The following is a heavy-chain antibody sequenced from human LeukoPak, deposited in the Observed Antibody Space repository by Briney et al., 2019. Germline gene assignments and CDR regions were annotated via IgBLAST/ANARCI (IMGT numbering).Heavy chain of an antibody. CDR3: ARCPAYSGYDSLYDYALDV. CDR1: GYTFTSYD. D-gene: IGHD5-12*01. Sequence: ASVKVSCKASGYTFTSYDINWVRQATGQGLEWMGWMNPNSGNTGYAQKFQGRVTMTRNTSISTAYMELSSLRSEDTAVYFCARCPAYSGYDSLYDYALDVWGQGTTVTVSS. CDR2: MNPNSGNT. J-gene: IGHJ6*02. V-gene: IGHV1-8*01.